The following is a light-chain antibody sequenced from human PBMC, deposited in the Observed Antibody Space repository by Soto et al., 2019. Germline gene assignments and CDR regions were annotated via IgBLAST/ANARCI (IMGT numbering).Light chain of an antibody. CDR3: QQYNNWPLRT. J-gene: IGKJ1*01. V-gene: IGKV3-15*01. Sequence: EIVMTQSPATLSVSPGERATHSCRASQSVSSNLAWYQQKPGQAPRLLIYGASTRATGIPARFSGSGSGTEFTLTISSLQSEDFAVYYCQQYNNWPLRTFGQGTKVEIK. CDR1: QSVSSN. CDR2: GAS.